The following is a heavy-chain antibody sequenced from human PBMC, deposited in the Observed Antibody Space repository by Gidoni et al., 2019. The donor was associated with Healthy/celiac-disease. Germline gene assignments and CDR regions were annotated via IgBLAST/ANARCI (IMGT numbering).Heavy chain of an antibody. CDR2: INHSGST. Sequence: QVQLQQWGAGLLKPSETLSLTCAVYGGSFSGYYWSWIRQPPGKGLEWIGEINHSGSTNYNPSLKSRVTISVDTSKNQFSLKLSSVTAADTAVYYCARGAKMATIYFDLWGRGTLVTVYS. D-gene: IGHD5-12*01. CDR1: GGSFSGYY. V-gene: IGHV4-34*01. CDR3: ARGAKMATIYFDL. J-gene: IGHJ2*01.